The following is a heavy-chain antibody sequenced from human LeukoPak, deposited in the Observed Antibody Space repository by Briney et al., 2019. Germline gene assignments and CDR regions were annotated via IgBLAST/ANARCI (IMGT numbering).Heavy chain of an antibody. CDR1: GGSIRSYY. Sequence: SETLSLTCTVSGGSIRSYYWSWIRQPPGKGLEWIGYIYYSGSTNYNPSLKSRVTISVDTSKNQFSLKLSSVTAADTAVYYCARDMKVRGVIIQYYFDYWGQGTLVTVSS. CDR3: ARDMKVRGVIIQYYFDY. V-gene: IGHV4-59*01. D-gene: IGHD3-10*01. CDR2: IYYSGST. J-gene: IGHJ4*02.